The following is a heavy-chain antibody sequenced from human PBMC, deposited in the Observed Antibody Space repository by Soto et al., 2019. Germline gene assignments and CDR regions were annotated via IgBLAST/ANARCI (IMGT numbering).Heavy chain of an antibody. J-gene: IGHJ4*02. D-gene: IGHD2-21*02. V-gene: IGHV4-59*01. Sequence: SETLSLTCTVSGGSISSYYWSWIRQPPGKGLEWIGYIYYSGSTNYNPSLKSRVTISVDTSKNQFSLKLSSVTAADTAVYYCARLLLGGNSVWYFDYWGQGTLVTVSS. CDR1: GGSISSYY. CDR2: IYYSGST. CDR3: ARLLLGGNSVWYFDY.